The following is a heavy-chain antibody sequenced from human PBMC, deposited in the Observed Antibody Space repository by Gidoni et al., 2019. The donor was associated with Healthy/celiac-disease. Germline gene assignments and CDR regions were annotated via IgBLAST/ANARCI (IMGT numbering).Heavy chain of an antibody. CDR1: GFTFSSYG. Sequence: QVQLVESGGGVVQPGRSLRLSCAASGFTFSSYGMHWVRQAPGKGLEWVAVIWYDGSNKYYADSVKGRFTISRDNSKNTLYLQMNSLRAEDTAVYYCAREATWVDPYGMDVWGQGTTVTVSS. CDR3: AREATWVDPYGMDV. CDR2: IWYDGSNK. D-gene: IGHD1-26*01. J-gene: IGHJ6*02. V-gene: IGHV3-33*01.